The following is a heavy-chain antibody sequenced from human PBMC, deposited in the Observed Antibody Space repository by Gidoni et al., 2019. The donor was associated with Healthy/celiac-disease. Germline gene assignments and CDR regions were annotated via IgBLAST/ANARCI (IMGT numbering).Heavy chain of an antibody. CDR3: ARGRLNWFDP. CDR2: IYGGGST. V-gene: IGHV3-66*02. CDR1: GFPVSSNY. Sequence: EVQLVESGGGLVQPGGSLRLSCAASGFPVSSNYMSWFRQAPGKGLEWVSVIYGGGSTYYADSVKGRFTISRDNSKNTLYLQMNSLRAEDTAVYYCARGRLNWFDPWGQGTLVTVSS. J-gene: IGHJ5*02.